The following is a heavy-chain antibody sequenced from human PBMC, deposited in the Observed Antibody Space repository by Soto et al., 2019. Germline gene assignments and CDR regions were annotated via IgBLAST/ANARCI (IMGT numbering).Heavy chain of an antibody. V-gene: IGHV4-61*08. CDR2: IYSSGST. Sequence: QVQLQESGPGLVKPSETLSLTATVSGASISSTGFYWSWIRQPPGKGLEWIGYIYSSGSTTYNSSLKSRVTISLDTSYHQVSLNLTSVTAADTAMYYCARTTGSRSLDVWGHGTMVSVSS. D-gene: IGHD3-9*01. CDR3: ARTTGSRSLDV. CDR1: GASISSTGFY. J-gene: IGHJ3*01.